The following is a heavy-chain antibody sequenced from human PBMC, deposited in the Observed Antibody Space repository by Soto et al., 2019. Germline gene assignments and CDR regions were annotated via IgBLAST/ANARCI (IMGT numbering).Heavy chain of an antibody. CDR2: MNPNSGNT. V-gene: IGHV1-8*01. Sequence: ASVKVSCKASGYTFTSYDINWVRQATGQGLEWMGWMNPNSGNTGYAQKFQGRVTMTRSTSISTACMELSSLRSEDTAVYYCARGGYYYDSSAYYRPFDYWGQGTLVTVSS. J-gene: IGHJ4*02. CDR1: GYTFTSYD. D-gene: IGHD3-22*01. CDR3: ARGGYYYDSSAYYRPFDY.